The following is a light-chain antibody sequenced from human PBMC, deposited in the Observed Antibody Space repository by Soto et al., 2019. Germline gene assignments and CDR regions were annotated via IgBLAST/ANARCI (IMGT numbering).Light chain of an antibody. CDR1: QSVSSSY. CDR3: QQYGSSPLT. J-gene: IGKJ4*01. Sequence: EIVLTQSPGTLSLSAGERATLSCRASQSVSSSYLAWYQQKPGQAPRLLIYGASSRATGIPDRFSGSGSGTDFTLTISRLEPEDFAVYYCQQYGSSPLTFRGGTKVEIK. V-gene: IGKV3-20*01. CDR2: GAS.